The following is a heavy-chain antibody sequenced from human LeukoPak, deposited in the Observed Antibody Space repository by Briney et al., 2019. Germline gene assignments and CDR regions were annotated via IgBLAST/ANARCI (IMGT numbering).Heavy chain of an antibody. V-gene: IGHV1-8*03. CDR3: ARVGFHDAFDI. CDR2: MSPNSGNT. CDR1: GYTFTSYD. J-gene: IGHJ3*02. D-gene: IGHD3-10*01. Sequence: ASVKVSCKASGYTFTSYDINWVRQATGQGLEWMGWMSPNSGNTGYAQKFQGRVTITRNTSISTAYMELSSLRSEDTAVYYCARVGFHDAFDIWGQGTMVTVSS.